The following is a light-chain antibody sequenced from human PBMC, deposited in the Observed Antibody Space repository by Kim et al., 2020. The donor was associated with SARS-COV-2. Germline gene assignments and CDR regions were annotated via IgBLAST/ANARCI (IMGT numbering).Light chain of an antibody. V-gene: IGKV3-15*01. CDR2: GAS. J-gene: IGKJ2*01. CDR1: QSVSSN. Sequence: EIVMTQSPATLSVSPGERATLSCRASQSVSSNLAWYQQKPGQAPRLLIYGASTRATGTPARFSGSGSGTEFTLTISSLQSEDFAVYYCQQYNRGYTFGQGTKLEI. CDR3: QQYNRGYT.